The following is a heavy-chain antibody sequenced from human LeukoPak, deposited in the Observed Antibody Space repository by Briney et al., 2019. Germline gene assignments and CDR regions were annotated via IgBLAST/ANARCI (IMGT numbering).Heavy chain of an antibody. CDR1: GFTLSSYW. V-gene: IGHV3-7*01. CDR3: ARRPGWFDP. CDR2: IKEDGSEK. Sequence: GGSMRLSCAASGFTLSSYWMSWVRQAPGKGLEWVANIKEDGSEKYYVDSVKGRFAISRDNAKNSLYLQVNSLRAEDTAVYYCARRPGWFDPWGQGTLVTVSS. J-gene: IGHJ5*02.